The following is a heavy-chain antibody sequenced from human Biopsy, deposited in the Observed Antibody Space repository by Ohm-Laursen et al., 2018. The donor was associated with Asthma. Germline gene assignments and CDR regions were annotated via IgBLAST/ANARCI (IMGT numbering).Heavy chain of an antibody. V-gene: IGHV1-3*04. Sequence: ASVKVSCKASGYNFISFAIHWVRQAPGQRLEWMGWVNTGNGDTKYSQKFQGRVTITRDTSPSTAYMELRSLRSEDTATYYCARTYYDFLTGQVKDVFGVWGQGTMVTVSS. CDR3: ARTYYDFLTGQVKDVFGV. J-gene: IGHJ3*01. CDR1: GYNFISFA. D-gene: IGHD3-9*01. CDR2: VNTGNGDT.